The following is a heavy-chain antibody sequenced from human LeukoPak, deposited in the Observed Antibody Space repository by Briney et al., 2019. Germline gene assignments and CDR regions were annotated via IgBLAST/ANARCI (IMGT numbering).Heavy chain of an antibody. CDR2: INQDGSEK. V-gene: IGHV3-7*01. D-gene: IGHD5-24*01. J-gene: IGHJ4*02. CDR3: ARERDGRFFDY. CDR1: GLTFRSYW. Sequence: GGSLRLSCAVTGLTFRSYWMSWVRQAPGKGLEWVANINQDGSEKYFVDSVKGRFTISRDNAKNSLHLQMNTLRAEDTAVYYCARERDGRFFDYWGQGTLVTVSS.